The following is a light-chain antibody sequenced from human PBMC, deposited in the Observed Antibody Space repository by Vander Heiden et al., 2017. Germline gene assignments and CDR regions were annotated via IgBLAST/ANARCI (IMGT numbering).Light chain of an antibody. CDR2: WAS. CDR1: QSVLYSSNNKNY. V-gene: IGKV4-1*01. CDR3: QQEDSTPFT. Sequence: DIVMTQSPDSLAVSLGERATINCGSSQSVLYSSNNKNYLAWYQQKPGQPPKLLIYWASSRESGVPDRFSGSGSGTDFTLTINSLQAEDVAVYYCQQEDSTPFTFGHGTKVNIK. J-gene: IGKJ3*01.